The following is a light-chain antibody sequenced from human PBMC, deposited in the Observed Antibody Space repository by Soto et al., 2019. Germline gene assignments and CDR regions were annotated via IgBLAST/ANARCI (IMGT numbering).Light chain of an antibody. J-gene: IGKJ5*01. CDR1: QSVRSN. CDR2: GAS. V-gene: IGKV3-15*01. CDR3: QQYSNWPLIT. Sequence: EIVMTQSPATLSVSPGERATLSCRARQSVRSNLAWYQQKPGQAPRLLIYGASTRATGIPARFSGSGSGTEFTLTISSLQSEDFAVYYCQQYSNWPLITFDQGTRLEIK.